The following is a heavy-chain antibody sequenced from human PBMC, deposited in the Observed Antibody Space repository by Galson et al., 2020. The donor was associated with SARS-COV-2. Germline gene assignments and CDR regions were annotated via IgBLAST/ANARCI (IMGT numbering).Heavy chain of an antibody. V-gene: IGHV1-2*02. Sequence: ASVKVSCKASGYIFTDYYLHWVRQAPGQGPEWMGWINPGRGGTNYAQNFQGRVAMTRDTSITTAYMELRSLTSDDTAVYYCARESSEFGEFRPWGQGTLVTVSS. CDR3: ARESSEFGEFRP. J-gene: IGHJ5*02. D-gene: IGHD3-10*01. CDR2: INPGRGGT. CDR1: GYIFTDYY.